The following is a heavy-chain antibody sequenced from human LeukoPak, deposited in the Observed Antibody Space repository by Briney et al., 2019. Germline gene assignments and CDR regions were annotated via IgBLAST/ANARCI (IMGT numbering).Heavy chain of an antibody. CDR2: ISSSSSYI. Sequence: PGGSLRLSCAASGFTFSSYSMNWVRQAPGKGLEWVSSISSSSSYIYYADSVKGRFTISRDNAKNSLYLQMNSLRAEDTAVYYCARGGSVAGLTYFDYWGQGTLVTVSS. CDR3: ARGGSVAGLTYFDY. D-gene: IGHD6-19*01. J-gene: IGHJ4*02. CDR1: GFTFSSYS. V-gene: IGHV3-21*01.